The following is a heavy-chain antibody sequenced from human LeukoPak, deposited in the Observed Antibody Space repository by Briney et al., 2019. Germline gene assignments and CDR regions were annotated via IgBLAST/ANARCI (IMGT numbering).Heavy chain of an antibody. CDR3: ARGLQLWLFDP. D-gene: IGHD5-18*01. CDR1: GGSISSSSYY. V-gene: IGHV4-39*07. CDR2: IYYSGST. J-gene: IGHJ5*02. Sequence: SETLSLTCTVSGGSISSSSYYWGWIRQPPGKGLEWIGSIYYSGSTYYNPSLKSRVTISVDTSKNQFSLKLSSVTAADTAVYCCARGLQLWLFDPWGQGTLVTVSS.